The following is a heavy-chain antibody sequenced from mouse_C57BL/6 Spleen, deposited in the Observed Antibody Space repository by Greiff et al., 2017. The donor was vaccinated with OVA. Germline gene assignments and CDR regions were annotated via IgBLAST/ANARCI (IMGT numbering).Heavy chain of an antibody. Sequence: QVQLQQSGAELVKPGASVKMSCKASGYTFTSYWITWVKQRPGQGLEWIGDIYPGSGSTNYNEKFKSKATLTVDTSSSTAYMQLSSLTSEDSAVYYCASLYDYDGYYYAMDYWGQGTSVTVSS. V-gene: IGHV1-55*01. J-gene: IGHJ4*01. CDR3: ASLYDYDGYYYAMDY. D-gene: IGHD2-4*01. CDR1: GYTFTSYW. CDR2: IYPGSGST.